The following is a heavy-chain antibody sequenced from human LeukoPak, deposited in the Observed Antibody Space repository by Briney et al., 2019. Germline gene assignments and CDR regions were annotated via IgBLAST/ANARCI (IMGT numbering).Heavy chain of an antibody. Sequence: SEPLSLTCTVSGVSISSSTYYWHWLRQHPGKGLESIVYIYYNGITYYNPSLKSRVTISLDTSKNQFFLKLSSVTAADTAVYYCARDRYESRGRRFDYWGQGSVVTVST. V-gene: IGHV4-31*03. D-gene: IGHD3-22*01. CDR2: IYYNGIT. J-gene: IGHJ4*02. CDR3: ARDRYESRGRRFDY. CDR1: GVSISSSTYY.